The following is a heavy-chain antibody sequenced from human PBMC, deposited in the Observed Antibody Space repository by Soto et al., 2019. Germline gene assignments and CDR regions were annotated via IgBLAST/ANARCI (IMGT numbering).Heavy chain of an antibody. D-gene: IGHD6-19*01. Sequence: QVQLVQSGAEVKKPGASVKVSCKASEYFTSYAMNWVRQAPGQRLEWMGWINGGNGDTKYSQKFQGRVTITRDTSASTAYMELSSLRSEDTAVYYCARSGKAGMTVAGPIDYWGQGTLVTVSS. CDR3: ARSGKAGMTVAGPIDY. J-gene: IGHJ4*02. CDR2: INGGNGDT. V-gene: IGHV1-3*01. CDR1: EYFTSYA.